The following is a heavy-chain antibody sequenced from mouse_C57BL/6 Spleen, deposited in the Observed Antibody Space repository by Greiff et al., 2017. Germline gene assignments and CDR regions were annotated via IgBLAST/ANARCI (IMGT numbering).Heavy chain of an antibody. D-gene: IGHD1-1*01. CDR2: IDPSDSET. V-gene: IGHV1-52*01. CDR1: GYTFTSYW. Sequence: QVQLQQPGAELVRPGSSAKLSCKASGYTFTSYWMHWVKQRPIQGLEWIGNIDPSDSETHYNQKFKDKATLTVDKSSSTAYMQLSSLTSEDSAVYYCARTVVAPYYFDYWGQGTTLTVSS. CDR3: ARTVVAPYYFDY. J-gene: IGHJ2*01.